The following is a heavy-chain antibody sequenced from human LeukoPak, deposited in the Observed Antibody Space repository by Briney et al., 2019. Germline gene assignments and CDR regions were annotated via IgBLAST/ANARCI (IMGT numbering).Heavy chain of an antibody. D-gene: IGHD6-19*01. V-gene: IGHV3-66*01. CDR3: AREQLTSGFDI. CDR1: GFTVSSNY. CDR2: IYSGGST. Sequence: GGSLRLSCAASGFTVSSNYMSWVRQAPGKGLEWVSVIYSGGSTYYADSVKGRFTISRDNAKNSLYLQMNSLRAEDTAVYYCAREQLTSGFDIWGQGTMVTVSS. J-gene: IGHJ3*02.